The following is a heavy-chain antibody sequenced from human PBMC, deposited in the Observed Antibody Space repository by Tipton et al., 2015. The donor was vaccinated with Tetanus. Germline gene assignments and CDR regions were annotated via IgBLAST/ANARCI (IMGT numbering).Heavy chain of an antibody. Sequence: SLRLSCAASGFTFSNYGMHWVRQAPGKGLEWVAFISYDGSYKFYADSVKGRFTISRDNSKRTLYLQMNSLRAEDTAVYFCAKDRAGGSYYVFDDWGQGTLVTVSS. D-gene: IGHD1-26*01. J-gene: IGHJ4*02. V-gene: IGHV3-30*18. CDR1: GFTFSNYG. CDR3: AKDRAGGSYYVFDD. CDR2: ISYDGSYK.